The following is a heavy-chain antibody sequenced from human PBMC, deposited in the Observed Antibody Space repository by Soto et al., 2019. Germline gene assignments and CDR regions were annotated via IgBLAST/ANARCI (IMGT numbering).Heavy chain of an antibody. Sequence: QLQLQESGPGLVKPSETLSLTCTVSGGSISSSSYYWGWIRQPPGKGLEWIGSIYYSGSTYYNPSLKSRVTISVDTSKNQFSLKLSSVTAADTAVYYCVRLRYSVGAFDIWGQGTMVTVSS. CDR2: IYYSGST. J-gene: IGHJ3*02. V-gene: IGHV4-39*01. D-gene: IGHD3-9*01. CDR3: VRLRYSVGAFDI. CDR1: GGSISSSSYY.